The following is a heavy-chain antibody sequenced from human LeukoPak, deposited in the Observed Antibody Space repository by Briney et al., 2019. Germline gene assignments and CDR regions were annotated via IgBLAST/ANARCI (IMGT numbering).Heavy chain of an antibody. D-gene: IGHD2-15*01. J-gene: IGHJ4*02. CDR2: ISSSSYTI. CDR1: GFTFSSYS. Sequence: PGGSLRLSCAASGFTFSSYSMNWVRKDPGKGLEWVSYISSSSYTIYYADSVKGRFTISRDNAKNSLYLQMNSLRAEDTAVYYCASLMIRGSVANYWGQGTLVTVSS. V-gene: IGHV3-48*04. CDR3: ASLMIRGSVANY.